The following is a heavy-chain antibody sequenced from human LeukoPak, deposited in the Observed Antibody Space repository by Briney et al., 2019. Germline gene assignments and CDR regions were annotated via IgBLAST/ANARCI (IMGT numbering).Heavy chain of an antibody. D-gene: IGHD1-26*01. CDR2: ISGSGGST. CDR3: ARDWELHCADY. J-gene: IGHJ4*02. V-gene: IGHV3-23*01. Sequence: PGGSLRLSCAASGFTFSNYGMNWVRKAPGRGLEWVSGISGSGGSTYYADSVKGRFTISRDNAKNSLYLQMNSLRAEDTAVYYCARDWELHCADYWGQGTLVTVSS. CDR1: GFTFSNYG.